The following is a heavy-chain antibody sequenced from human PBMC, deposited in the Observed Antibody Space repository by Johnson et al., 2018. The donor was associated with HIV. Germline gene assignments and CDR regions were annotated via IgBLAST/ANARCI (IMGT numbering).Heavy chain of an antibody. CDR1: GFTFSSYA. J-gene: IGHJ3*02. D-gene: IGHD1-26*01. V-gene: IGHV3-30*04. Sequence: QEKLVESGGGVVQPGKSLTLSCAASGFTFSSYAMHWVRQAPGKGLEWVAVISYDGSNEYYADSVKDRFTISRDNSKNTLYLQMNSLRAEDTAVYYCARDSPRIVGVPDAFDIWGQGTMVTVSS. CDR3: ARDSPRIVGVPDAFDI. CDR2: ISYDGSNE.